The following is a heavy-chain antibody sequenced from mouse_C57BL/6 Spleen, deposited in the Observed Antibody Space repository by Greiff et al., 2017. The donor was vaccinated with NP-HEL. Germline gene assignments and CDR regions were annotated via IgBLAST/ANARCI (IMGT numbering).Heavy chain of an antibody. Sequence: QVQLQQPGAELVRPGSSVKLSCKASGYTFTNYWMDWVKQRPGQGLEWIGNIYPSDSETPYNQKFKDKATLTVDKSSSTAYMQLSSLTSEDSAVYYCASYYGSSYPFAYWGQGTLVTVSA. D-gene: IGHD1-1*01. J-gene: IGHJ3*01. CDR2: IYPSDSET. CDR3: ASYYGSSYPFAY. CDR1: GYTFTNYW. V-gene: IGHV1-61*01.